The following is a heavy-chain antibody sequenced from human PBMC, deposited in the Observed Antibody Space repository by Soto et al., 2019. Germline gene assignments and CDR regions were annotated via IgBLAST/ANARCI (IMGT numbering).Heavy chain of an antibody. Sequence: PGGSLRLSCAASGFTFSSYGMHWVRQAPGKGLEWVAVIWYDGSNKYYADSVKGRFTISRDNSKNTLYLQMNSLRAEDTAVYYCARDETGYYDSSGYNYYYGMDVWGQGTTVTVSS. CDR2: IWYDGSNK. CDR3: ARDETGYYDSSGYNYYYGMDV. D-gene: IGHD3-22*01. J-gene: IGHJ6*02. V-gene: IGHV3-33*01. CDR1: GFTFSSYG.